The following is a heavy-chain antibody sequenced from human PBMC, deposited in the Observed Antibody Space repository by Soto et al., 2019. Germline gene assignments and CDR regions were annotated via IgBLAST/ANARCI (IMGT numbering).Heavy chain of an antibody. CDR1: GYTFTSFG. J-gene: IGHJ6*02. CDR2: ISPESGKA. Sequence: VQLVQSGAEVKKPGASVRVSCKASGYTFTSFGLSWVRQAPGQGPEWMGWISPESGKATYAHKFQGRVTMTTETSTTTAYMDLRSLRSDDTAVYYCARGDSTDCSNGVCSFFYNHDMDVWGQGTTVTVSS. V-gene: IGHV1-18*01. D-gene: IGHD2-8*01. CDR3: ARGDSTDCSNGVCSFFYNHDMDV.